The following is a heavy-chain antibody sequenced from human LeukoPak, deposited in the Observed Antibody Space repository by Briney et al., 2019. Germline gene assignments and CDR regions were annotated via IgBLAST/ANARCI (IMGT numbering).Heavy chain of an antibody. D-gene: IGHD1-14*01. CDR3: ATPQPDIYYYYYGMDV. Sequence: PGGSLRLSCAASGFTFSSYAMHWVRQAPGKGLEWVAVISYDGSDKYYADSVKGRFTISRDDSKNTLNLQMNSLRAEDTAVYYCATPQPDIYYYYYGMDVWGQGTTVTVSS. J-gene: IGHJ6*02. CDR1: GFTFSSYA. V-gene: IGHV3-30*14. CDR2: ISYDGSDK.